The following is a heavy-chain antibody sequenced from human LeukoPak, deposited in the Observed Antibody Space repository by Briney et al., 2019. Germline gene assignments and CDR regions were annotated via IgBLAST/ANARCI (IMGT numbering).Heavy chain of an antibody. CDR2: MNTKSGNT. CDR1: GYTFTSYD. J-gene: IGHJ4*02. D-gene: IGHD2-15*01. V-gene: IGHV1-8*01. CDR3: ARVDGSPDY. Sequence: ASVKVSCKASGYTFTSYDINWVRQATGQGLEWMGWMNTKSGNTGHAQKFQGRVTNTRDTSISTVYMELSSLRSEDTAVYFCARVDGSPDYWGQGTLVTVSS.